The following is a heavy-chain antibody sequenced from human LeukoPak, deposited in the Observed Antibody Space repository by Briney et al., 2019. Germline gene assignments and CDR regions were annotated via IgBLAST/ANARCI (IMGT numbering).Heavy chain of an antibody. J-gene: IGHJ4*02. D-gene: IGHD3-9*01. V-gene: IGHV4-61*02. CDR3: ARSTYDILTGYYGALDY. Sequence: SETLSLTCTVSGGSISSGSYYWSWIRQPAGKGLEWIGRIYTSGSTNYNPSLKSRVTISVDTSKNQFSLKLSSVTAADTAVYYCARSTYDILTGYYGALDYWGQGTLVTVSS. CDR1: GGSISSGSYY. CDR2: IYTSGST.